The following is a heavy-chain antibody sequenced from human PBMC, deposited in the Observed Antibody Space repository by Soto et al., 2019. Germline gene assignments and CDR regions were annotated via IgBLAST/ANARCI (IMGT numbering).Heavy chain of an antibody. J-gene: IGHJ4*02. CDR2: ISSSGSTI. Sequence: GGSLRLSCAASGFTFSSYEMNWVRQAPGKGLEWVSYISSSGSTIYYADSVKGRFTISRDNAKNSLYLQMNSLRAEDTAVYYCARASGVNSEFDYWGQGTLVTVSS. D-gene: IGHD6-25*01. V-gene: IGHV3-48*03. CDR3: ARASGVNSEFDY. CDR1: GFTFSSYE.